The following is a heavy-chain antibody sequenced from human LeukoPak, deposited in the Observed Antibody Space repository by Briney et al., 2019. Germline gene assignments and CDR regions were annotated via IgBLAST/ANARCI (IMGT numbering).Heavy chain of an antibody. J-gene: IGHJ4*02. Sequence: AGGSLRLSCAASGFTFSSYSMNWVRQAPGKGLEWVSPIISSSSYIYYADSVKGRFTISRDNAKNSLYLQMNSLRAEDTAVYYCARDLHYYDSSGYYYSSPLDYWGQGTLVTVSS. CDR1: GFTFSSYS. V-gene: IGHV3-21*01. D-gene: IGHD3-22*01. CDR2: IISSSSYI. CDR3: ARDLHYYDSSGYYYSSPLDY.